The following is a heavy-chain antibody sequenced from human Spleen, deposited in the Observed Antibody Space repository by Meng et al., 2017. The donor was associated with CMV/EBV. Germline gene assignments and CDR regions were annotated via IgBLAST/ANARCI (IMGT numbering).Heavy chain of an antibody. CDR2: INPKSDDT. Sequence: KTSGYTCTGYYMHWVRQAPGQGLEWMGWINPKSDDTNYTQKFQGRVTMTRDTSISTAYMELSRLRSDDTAVYYCVSFQLSATPAVDYWGQGTLVTVSS. D-gene: IGHD2/OR15-2a*01. V-gene: IGHV1-2*02. J-gene: IGHJ4*02. CDR3: VSFQLSATPAVDY. CDR1: GYTCTGYY.